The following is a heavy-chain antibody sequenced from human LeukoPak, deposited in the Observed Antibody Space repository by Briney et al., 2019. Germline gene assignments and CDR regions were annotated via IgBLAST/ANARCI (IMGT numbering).Heavy chain of an antibody. D-gene: IGHD6-19*01. CDR3: AASMVAVAGTASDV. V-gene: IGHV1-2*02. Sequence: ASVKVSCKASGYTFTAYYIHWVRQAPGQGLEWMAWMSPSTGEIAFTQRFQGRVTMTRDTSISTAYMELTRPTSDDTAMYYCAASMVAVAGTASDVWGQGTLVTVSS. CDR2: MSPSTGEI. CDR1: GYTFTAYY. J-gene: IGHJ3*01.